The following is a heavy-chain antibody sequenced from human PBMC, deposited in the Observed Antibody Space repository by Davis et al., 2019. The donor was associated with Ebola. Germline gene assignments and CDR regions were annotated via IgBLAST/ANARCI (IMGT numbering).Heavy chain of an antibody. CDR2: ISYDGSNK. V-gene: IGHV3-30*18. D-gene: IGHD6-19*01. J-gene: IGHJ4*02. CDR1: GFTFSSYG. CDR3: AKSLTYSSGWYFDY. Sequence: GESLKISCAASGFTFSSYGMHWVRQAPGKGLAWVAVISYDGSNKYYADSVKGRFTISRDNSKNTLYLQMNSLRAEDTAVYYCAKSLTYSSGWYFDYWGQGTLVTVSS.